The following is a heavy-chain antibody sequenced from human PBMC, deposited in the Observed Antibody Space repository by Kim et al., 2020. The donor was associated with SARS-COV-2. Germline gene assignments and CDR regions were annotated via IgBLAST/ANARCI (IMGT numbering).Heavy chain of an antibody. CDR3: ARHGPIYCSGGSCYSYEDGFDP. CDR2: IDPSDSYT. CDR1: GYSFTSYW. Sequence: GESLKISCKGSGYSFTSYWISWVRQMPGKGLEWMGRIDPSDSYTNYSPSFQGHVTISADKAISTAYLQCSSLKASDTSMYYCARHGPIYCSGGSCYSYEDGFDPWGQGTLVTVSS. J-gene: IGHJ5*02. D-gene: IGHD2-15*01. V-gene: IGHV5-10-1*01.